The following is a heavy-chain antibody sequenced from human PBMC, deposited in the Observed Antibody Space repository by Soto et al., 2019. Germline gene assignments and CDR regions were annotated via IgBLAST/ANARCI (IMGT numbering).Heavy chain of an antibody. Sequence: GGSLRLSCAASGFTFSSYAMSWVRQAPGKGLEWVSAISGSGGSTYYADSVKGRFTISRDNSKNTLYLQMNSLRAEDTAVYYCAKGSGGSLGYYYYMDVWGKGTTVTVSS. CDR2: ISGSGGST. CDR1: GFTFSSYA. J-gene: IGHJ6*03. D-gene: IGHD2-15*01. CDR3: AKGSGGSLGYYYYMDV. V-gene: IGHV3-23*01.